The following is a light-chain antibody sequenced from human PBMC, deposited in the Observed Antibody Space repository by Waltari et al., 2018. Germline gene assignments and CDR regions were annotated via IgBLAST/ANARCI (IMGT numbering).Light chain of an antibody. Sequence: DIQMTQSPSTLSASVGDRVTITCRASQSISTWLAWYQQKPGKAPKLLISEASNLESGVPSRFSGSGSGTQFTLTISSLQPDDFATYYCQQYTTYSDTFGQGTKLEIK. V-gene: IGKV1-5*03. J-gene: IGKJ2*01. CDR2: EAS. CDR1: QSISTW. CDR3: QQYTTYSDT.